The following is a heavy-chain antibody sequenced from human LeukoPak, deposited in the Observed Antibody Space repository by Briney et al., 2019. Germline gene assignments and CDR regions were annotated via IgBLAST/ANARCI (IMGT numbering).Heavy chain of an antibody. Sequence: GGSLRLSCAASGFTFSSYAMHWVRQAPGKGLEWVAVISYDGSNKYYADSVKGRFTISRDNSKNTLYLQMNSLRAEDTAVYYCAKSRSGSANWALQIFDNWGQGTLVTVSS. CDR2: ISYDGSNK. J-gene: IGHJ4*02. CDR3: AKSRSGSANWALQIFDN. V-gene: IGHV3-30-3*02. CDR1: GFTFSSYA. D-gene: IGHD1-1*01.